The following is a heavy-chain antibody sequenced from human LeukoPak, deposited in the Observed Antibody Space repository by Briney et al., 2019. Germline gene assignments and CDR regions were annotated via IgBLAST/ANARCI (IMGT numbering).Heavy chain of an antibody. J-gene: IGHJ4*02. V-gene: IGHV3-23*01. CDR3: AREFYSGSYPPHYFDY. D-gene: IGHD1-26*01. CDR2: IGGSGDNT. Sequence: GGSLRLSCAASGFTFSNYAMNWVRQAPGKGLEWVSAIGGSGDNTYYADSVKGRFTISRNNSKNTLYPQMNSLRAEDTAIYYCAREFYSGSYPPHYFDYWGQGTLVTVSS. CDR1: GFTFSNYA.